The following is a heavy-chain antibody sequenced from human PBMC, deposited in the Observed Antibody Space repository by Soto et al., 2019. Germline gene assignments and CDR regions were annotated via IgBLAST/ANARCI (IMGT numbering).Heavy chain of an antibody. Sequence: SETLSLTCTVSGGSISSRSYYWGWIRQPPGKGLEWIGSIYYSGSTYYNPSLKSRVTISVDTSKNQFSLKLSSVTAADTAVYYCARHRADIVVVPAGPSDYWGQGTLVTVSS. J-gene: IGHJ4*02. CDR3: ARHRADIVVVPAGPSDY. V-gene: IGHV4-39*01. D-gene: IGHD2-2*01. CDR2: IYYSGST. CDR1: GGSISSRSYY.